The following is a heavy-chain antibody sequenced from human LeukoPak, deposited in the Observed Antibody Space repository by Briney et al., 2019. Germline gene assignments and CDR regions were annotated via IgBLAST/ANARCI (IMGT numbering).Heavy chain of an antibody. V-gene: IGHV3-7*01. D-gene: IGHD6-19*01. CDR3: ARDSRSGWYS. Sequence: PGGSLRLSCATSGFSFNNDWMDWVRQAPGKGLEWVANINQDGSEKNCLDSVKGRFTISRDNAKNSLYLQMNSLRAEDTAVYYCARDSRSGWYSWGQGTLVTVSS. J-gene: IGHJ4*02. CDR1: GFSFNNDW. CDR2: INQDGSEK.